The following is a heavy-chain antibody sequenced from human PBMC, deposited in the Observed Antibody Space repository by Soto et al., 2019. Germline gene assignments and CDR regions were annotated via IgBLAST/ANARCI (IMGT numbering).Heavy chain of an antibody. Sequence: PGGSLRLSCAASGFTFSDYYMSWIRQAPGKGLEWVSYISSSSSYTNYADSVKGRFTISRDNAKNSLYLQMNSLRAEDTAVYYCARDRSGYSSGWYANYYGMDVWGQGTTVTVSS. J-gene: IGHJ6*02. V-gene: IGHV3-11*06. D-gene: IGHD6-19*01. CDR2: ISSSSSYT. CDR3: ARDRSGYSSGWYANYYGMDV. CDR1: GFTFSDYY.